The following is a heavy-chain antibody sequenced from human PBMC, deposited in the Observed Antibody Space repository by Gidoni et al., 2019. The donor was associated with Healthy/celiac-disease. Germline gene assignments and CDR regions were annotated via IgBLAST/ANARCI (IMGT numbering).Heavy chain of an antibody. CDR3: ARGVAVAGTVANWFDP. D-gene: IGHD6-19*01. V-gene: IGHV1-2*06. CDR1: GYTFTGYY. J-gene: IGHJ5*02. Sequence: QVQLVQSGAEVKKPGASVKVSCKASGYTFTGYYMHWVRQAPGQGLEWMGRINPNSGGTNYAQKFQGRVTMTRDTSISTAYMELSRLRSDDTAVYYCARGVAVAGTVANWFDPWGQGTLVTVSS. CDR2: INPNSGGT.